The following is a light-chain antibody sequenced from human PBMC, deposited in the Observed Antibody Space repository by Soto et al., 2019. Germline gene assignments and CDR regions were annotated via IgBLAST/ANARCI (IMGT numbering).Light chain of an antibody. CDR1: QSITNR. J-gene: IGKJ1*01. CDR2: DAL. V-gene: IGKV1-5*01. CDR3: QQYNSYST. Sequence: DIQMTQSPSSVSASVGDRVSITCRASQSITNRLAWYQLKPGKAPKVLIYDALNLESGVPSRFSGSGSGTEFTLTISSLQPEDFASYYCQQYNSYSTFGQGTKVDIK.